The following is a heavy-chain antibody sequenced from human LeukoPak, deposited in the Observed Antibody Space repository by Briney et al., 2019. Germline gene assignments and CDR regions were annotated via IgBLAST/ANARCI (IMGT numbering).Heavy chain of an antibody. V-gene: IGHV3-7*03. CDR2: IKQDGSEK. Sequence: GGSLRLSCAASGLTFSSYWMSWVRQAPGKGLEWVANIKQDGSEKYYVDSVKGRFTISRDNAKNSLYLQMNSLRAGDTAVYYCARARYNWNDVADYWGQGTLVTVSS. CDR1: GLTFSSYW. CDR3: ARARYNWNDVADY. J-gene: IGHJ4*02. D-gene: IGHD1-1*01.